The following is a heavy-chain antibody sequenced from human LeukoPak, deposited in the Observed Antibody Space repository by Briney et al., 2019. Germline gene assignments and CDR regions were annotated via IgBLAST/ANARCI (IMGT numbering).Heavy chain of an antibody. CDR3: ARGGYSYGYSSVYYFDY. CDR1: GGSISSYY. CDR2: IYYSGST. J-gene: IGHJ4*02. D-gene: IGHD5-18*01. V-gene: IGHV4-59*01. Sequence: NPSETLSLTCTVSGGSISSYYWSWIRQPPGKGLEWIGYIYYSGSTNYNPSLKSRVTISVDTSKNQFSLKLSSVTAADTAVYYCARGGYSYGYSSVYYFDYWGQGTLVTVSS.